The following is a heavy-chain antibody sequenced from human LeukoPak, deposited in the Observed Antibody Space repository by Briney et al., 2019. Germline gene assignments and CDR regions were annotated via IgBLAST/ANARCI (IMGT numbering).Heavy chain of an antibody. CDR2: INHSGST. J-gene: IGHJ4*02. D-gene: IGHD6-19*01. Sequence: PSETLSLTCAVYGGSFSGYYWSWIRQPPGKGLEWIGEINHSGSTNYNPSLKSRVTISVDTSKNQFSLKLSSVTAADTAVYYCAAAAGPLDYWGQGTLVTVSS. CDR3: AAAAGPLDY. V-gene: IGHV4-34*01. CDR1: GGSFSGYY.